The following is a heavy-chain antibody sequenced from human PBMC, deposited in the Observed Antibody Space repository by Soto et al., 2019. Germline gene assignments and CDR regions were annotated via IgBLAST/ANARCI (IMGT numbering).Heavy chain of an antibody. D-gene: IGHD3-10*01. J-gene: IGHJ6*01. CDR3: ARDGGSFYYYGMDV. V-gene: IGHV3-48*02. CDR1: GFSFSSYT. Sequence: EVQLVESGGGLAQPGGSLRLSCVGSGFSFSSYTMYWVRQAPGKGLEWISEISSRSTTMYYADSVKGRFTISRDNAKNSLYLQMNSLRDEDTAVYYCARDGGSFYYYGMDVW. CDR2: ISSRSTTM.